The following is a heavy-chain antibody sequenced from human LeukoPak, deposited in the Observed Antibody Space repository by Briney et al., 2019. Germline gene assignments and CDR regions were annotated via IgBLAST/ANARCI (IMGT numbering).Heavy chain of an antibody. CDR1: GFTFSSYS. CDR3: ARDLDGGLGSDY. CDR2: ISSSSSYI. J-gene: IGHJ4*02. V-gene: IGHV3-21*01. D-gene: IGHD3/OR15-3a*01. Sequence: PGGSLRLSCAASGFTFSSYSMNWVRQAPGKGLEWVSSISSSSSYIYYADSVKGRFTISRDNAKNSLYLQMNSLRAEDTAVYYCARDLDGGLGSDYWGQGTLVTVSS.